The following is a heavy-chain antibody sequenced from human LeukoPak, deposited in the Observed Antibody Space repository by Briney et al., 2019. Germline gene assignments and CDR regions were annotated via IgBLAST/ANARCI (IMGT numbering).Heavy chain of an antibody. J-gene: IGHJ4*02. V-gene: IGHV5-51*01. D-gene: IGHD4-17*01. CDR1: GXSFTSYC. Sequence: GESLKISFQGSGXSFTSYCIGWVRRVPGKDLEWMLIIYPGDSDTRHSPSFQGQVTISADKSINTAYLQWSSLKASDTAMYYCARLYGDYVSATGYWGQGTLVTVSS. CDR3: ARLYGDYVSATGY. CDR2: IYPGDSDT.